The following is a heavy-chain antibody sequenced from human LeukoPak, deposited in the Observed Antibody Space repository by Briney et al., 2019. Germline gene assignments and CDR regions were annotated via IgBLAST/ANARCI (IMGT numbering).Heavy chain of an antibody. J-gene: IGHJ4*02. Sequence: ASVKVSCMASGYTFTGYYMHWVRQAPGQGLEWMGWINPNSGGTNYAQKFQGWVTMTRDTSISTAYMELSRLRSDDTAVYYCAREYYYDSSGYYSPYYFDYWGQGTLVTVSS. CDR1: GYTFTGYY. CDR2: INPNSGGT. D-gene: IGHD3-22*01. CDR3: AREYYYDSSGYYSPYYFDY. V-gene: IGHV1-2*04.